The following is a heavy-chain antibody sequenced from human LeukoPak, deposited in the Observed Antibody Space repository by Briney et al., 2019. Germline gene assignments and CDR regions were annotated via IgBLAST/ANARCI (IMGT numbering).Heavy chain of an antibody. J-gene: IGHJ5*02. CDR3: ARHVDTAMVTGYWFDP. Sequence: GGSLRLSCAASGFTFSSYGMHWVRQAPGKGLEWVAVIWYDGSNKYYADSVKGRFTISRDNSKNTLYLQMNSLRAEDTAVYYCARHVDTAMVTGYWFDPWGQGTLVTVSS. V-gene: IGHV3-33*01. D-gene: IGHD5-18*01. CDR2: IWYDGSNK. CDR1: GFTFSSYG.